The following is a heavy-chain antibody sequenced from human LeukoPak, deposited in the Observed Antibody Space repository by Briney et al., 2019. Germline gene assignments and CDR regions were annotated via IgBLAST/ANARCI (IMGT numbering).Heavy chain of an antibody. D-gene: IGHD6-19*01. V-gene: IGHV3-23*01. Sequence: GGSLRLSCVASGFTFSSYALSWVRQAPGKGLEWVSGISGSGGSTYYADSVKGRFTISRDNSKITLFLQMNSLRAEDTAVYYCAKETYSSGWYPYFDYWGQGTLVTVSS. J-gene: IGHJ4*02. CDR2: ISGSGGST. CDR1: GFTFSSYA. CDR3: AKETYSSGWYPYFDY.